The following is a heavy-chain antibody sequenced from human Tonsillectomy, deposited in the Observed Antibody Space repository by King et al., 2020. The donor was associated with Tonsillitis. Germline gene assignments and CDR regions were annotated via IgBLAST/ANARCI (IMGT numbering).Heavy chain of an antibody. V-gene: IGHV3-30*02. J-gene: IGHJ3*02. Sequence: VQLVESGGGVVQPGGSLRVSCAASGFTFSSYGMHWVRQAPGKGLYWVAFTRFDGTTKYYADSVKGRFTISRDNSKNTLFLQMNSLRVDDTAVYYCAKDDGAYDPGPFDIWGQGTMVTVSS. CDR1: GFTFSSYG. D-gene: IGHD5-12*01. CDR2: TRFDGTTK. CDR3: AKDDGAYDPGPFDI.